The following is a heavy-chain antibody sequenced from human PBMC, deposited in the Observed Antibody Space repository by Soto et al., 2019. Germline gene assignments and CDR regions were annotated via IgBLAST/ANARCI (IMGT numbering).Heavy chain of an antibody. CDR2: TYYASKWNN. V-gene: IGHV6-1*01. CDR1: GYVVAINIVT. J-gene: IGHJ3*02. D-gene: IGHD3-22*01. CDR3: ARKWFRSGSIGYDI. Sequence: SHPLXLTWAMSGYVVAINIVTFTFIMQSPSRFLEWLGKTYYASKWNNDYAGYVKSRIAINPDKYKNQVSQQLNSVTQQDTAVYNCARKWFRSGSIGYDIWGKGTMV.